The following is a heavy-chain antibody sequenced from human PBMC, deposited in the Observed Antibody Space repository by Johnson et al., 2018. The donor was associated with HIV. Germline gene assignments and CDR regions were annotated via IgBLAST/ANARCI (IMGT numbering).Heavy chain of an antibody. D-gene: IGHD2-21*01. CDR2: ISYDGRNK. V-gene: IGHV3-30*18. CDR1: GFTVSSNY. CDR3: AKANIVVVIAIPVLELGDNVRGLLGLRWAM. Sequence: QVQLVESGGGLVQPGGSLRLSCAASGFTVSSNYMSWVRQAPGKGLEWVAVISYDGRNKDYADSVKGRCTISRDNSKNTLFLQMNSLRPEDTALYYCAKANIVVVIAIPVLELGDNVRGLLGLRWAMWG. J-gene: IGHJ1*01.